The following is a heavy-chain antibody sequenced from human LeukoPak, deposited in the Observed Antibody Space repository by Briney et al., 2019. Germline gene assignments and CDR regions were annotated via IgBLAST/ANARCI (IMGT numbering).Heavy chain of an antibody. V-gene: IGHV3-7*01. D-gene: IGHD2-2*01. CDR3: ARISSSFSCFGLDY. CDR2: IKQDGSEQ. J-gene: IGHJ4*02. CDR1: GFSVSNYW. Sequence: GGSLRLSCAASGFSVSNYWMTWVRQAPGKGLEGVANIKQDGSEQYYVNYLNSRFTISTDNAKNSLYLQMNNLRAEDTAVYYCARISSSFSCFGLDYWGQGILVTVSS.